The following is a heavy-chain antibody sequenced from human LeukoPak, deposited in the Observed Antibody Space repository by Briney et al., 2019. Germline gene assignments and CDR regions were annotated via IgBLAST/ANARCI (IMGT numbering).Heavy chain of an antibody. CDR3: ARGRPGSGWSFDY. D-gene: IGHD6-19*01. CDR1: GYIFINYG. J-gene: IGHJ4*02. V-gene: IGHV1-46*01. CDR2: INPSGGTT. Sequence: ASVKVSCKASGYIFINYGICWVRQAPGQGLEWMGIINPSGGTTNYAQKFQGRVTMTRDTSTTTVYMELSSLRSEDTAVYYCARGRPGSGWSFDYWGQGTLVTVSS.